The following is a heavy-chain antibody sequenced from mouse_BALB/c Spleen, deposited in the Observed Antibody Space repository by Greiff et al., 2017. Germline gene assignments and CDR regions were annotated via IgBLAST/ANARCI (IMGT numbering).Heavy chain of an antibody. CDR2: INSNGGST. CDR3: AREGIYYYGSSYVGWYFDV. J-gene: IGHJ1*01. D-gene: IGHD1-1*01. Sequence: EVKVVESGGGLVQPGGSLKLSCAASGFTFSSYGMSWVRQTPDKRLELVATINSNGGSTYYPDSVKGRFTISRDNAKNTLYLQMSSLKSEDTAMYYCAREGIYYYGSSYVGWYFDVWGAGTTVTVSS. V-gene: IGHV5-6-3*01. CDR1: GFTFSSYG.